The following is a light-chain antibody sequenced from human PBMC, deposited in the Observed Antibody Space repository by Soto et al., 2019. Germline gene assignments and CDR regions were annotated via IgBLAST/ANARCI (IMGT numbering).Light chain of an antibody. CDR2: EVT. V-gene: IGLV2-8*01. CDR3: SSFAAGNTWV. CDR1: SSDVGAYNY. Sequence: QSALTQPPSASGSPGQSVTISCTGTSSDVGAYNYVSWYQQHAGKAPKLVIYEVTKRPSGVPDRFSGSKSANTASLTVSGLQAEDEADYYCSSFAAGNTWVFGGGTKLTAL. J-gene: IGLJ3*02.